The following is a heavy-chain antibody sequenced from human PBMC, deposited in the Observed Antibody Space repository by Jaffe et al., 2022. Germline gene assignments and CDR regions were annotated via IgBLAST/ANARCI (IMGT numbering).Heavy chain of an antibody. J-gene: IGHJ4*02. CDR1: GFTVSSNY. CDR2: IYSGGST. Sequence: EVQLVESGGGLVQPGGSLRLSCAASGFTVSSNYMSWVRQAPGKGLEWVSVIYSGGSTYYADSVKGRFTISRDNSKNTLYLQMNSLRAEDTAVYYCARDHREYHFDYWGQGTLVTVSS. CDR3: ARDHREYHFDY. V-gene: IGHV3-66*02.